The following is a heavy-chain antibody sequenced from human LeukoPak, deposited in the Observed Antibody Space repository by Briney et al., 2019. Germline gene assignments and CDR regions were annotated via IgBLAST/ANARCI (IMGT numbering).Heavy chain of an antibody. D-gene: IGHD3-9*01. CDR1: GGSISSSSYY. J-gene: IGHJ3*02. CDR2: IYYSGST. V-gene: IGHV4-39*07. CDR3: ASGLRYFDWLSPDAFDI. Sequence: PSETLSLTCTVSGGSISSSSYYWGWIRQPPGKGLEWIGSIYYSGSTYYNPSLKSRVTISVDRSKNQFSLKLSSVTAADTAVYYCASGLRYFDWLSPDAFDIWGQGTMVTVSS.